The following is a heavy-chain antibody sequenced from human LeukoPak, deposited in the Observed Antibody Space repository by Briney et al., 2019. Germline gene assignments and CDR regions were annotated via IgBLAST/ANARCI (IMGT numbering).Heavy chain of an antibody. V-gene: IGHV4-34*01. J-gene: IGHJ4*02. CDR1: GGSFSGYY. Sequence: PSETLSLTCAVYGGSFSGYYWSWIRQPPGKGLERIGDINHSGITNYNSSLKSRVTISVDTSKNQFSLKLSSVTAADTAVYYCASDSSGWFLGYWGQGTLVTVSS. CDR2: INHSGIT. CDR3: ASDSSGWFLGY. D-gene: IGHD6-19*01.